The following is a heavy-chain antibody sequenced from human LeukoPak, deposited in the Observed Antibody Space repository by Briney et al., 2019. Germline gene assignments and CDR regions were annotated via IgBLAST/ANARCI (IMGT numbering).Heavy chain of an antibody. CDR3: GRRAVAGNYFQH. D-gene: IGHD6-19*01. V-gene: IGHV1-46*01. CDR1: GYTFTSYY. Sequence: ASVKVSCKASGYTFTSYYMHWVRQAPGQGLEWMGIINTSGGSTSYAQKFQGRVTMTRDTSTSTVYMELSSPRSEDTAVYYCGRRAVAGNYFQHWGQGTLVTVSS. CDR2: INTSGGST. J-gene: IGHJ1*01.